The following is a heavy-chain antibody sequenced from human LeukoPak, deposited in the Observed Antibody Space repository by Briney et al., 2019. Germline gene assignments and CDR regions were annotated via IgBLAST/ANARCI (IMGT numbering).Heavy chain of an antibody. CDR3: ARAAGYYDILTGYHPGTFDY. J-gene: IGHJ4*02. CDR2: IYYSGST. Sequence: SETLSLTCTVSGGSISSYYWSWIRQPPGKGLEWIGYIYYSGSTNYNPSLKSRVTISVDRSKNQFSLKLSSVTAADTAVYYCARAAGYYDILTGYHPGTFDYWGQGTLVTVSS. D-gene: IGHD3-9*01. CDR1: GGSISSYY. V-gene: IGHV4-59*12.